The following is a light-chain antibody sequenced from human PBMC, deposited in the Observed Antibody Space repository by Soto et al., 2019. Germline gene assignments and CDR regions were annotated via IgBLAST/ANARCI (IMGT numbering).Light chain of an antibody. CDR1: QSVLYSSNNKNY. J-gene: IGKJ2*01. CDR3: QKKGRTPPP. V-gene: IGKV4-1*01. Sequence: DIVMTQSPDSLAVSLGERATINCKSSQSVLYSSNNKNYLAWYQQRPGQPPKLLIYWASTRESGVPDRFSGGGLGKNSTPPTTSRRAEEGAVYYGQKKGRTPPPLGQGTKLRSN. CDR2: WAS.